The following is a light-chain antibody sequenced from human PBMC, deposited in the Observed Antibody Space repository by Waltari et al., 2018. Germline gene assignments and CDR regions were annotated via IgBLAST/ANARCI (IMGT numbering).Light chain of an antibody. CDR2: DVS. CDR3: CSFAGSHTYVV. CDR1: SSDVGGYNY. V-gene: IGLV2-11*01. J-gene: IGLJ2*01. Sequence: QSALTQPRSVSGSPGQSVTISCTGTSSDVGGYNYVSWYQQHPGKAPTLLIYDVSERPSGVPDRFPCSTAGNTASLTISGLQTEDEADYYCCSFAGSHTYVVFGGGTKLTVL.